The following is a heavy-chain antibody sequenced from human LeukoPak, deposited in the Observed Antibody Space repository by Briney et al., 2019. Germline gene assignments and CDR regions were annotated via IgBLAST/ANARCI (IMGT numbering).Heavy chain of an antibody. CDR3: ARDQQDIVLMVYDRFDAFDI. CDR2: ISSSSSYI. J-gene: IGHJ3*02. Sequence: PGGSLRLSRAASGFTFSSYGMHWVRQAPGKGLEWVSSISSSSSYIYYADSVKGRFTISRDNAKNSLYLQMNSLRAEDTAVYYCARDQQDIVLMVYDRFDAFDIWGQGTMVTVSS. CDR1: GFTFSSYG. D-gene: IGHD2-8*01. V-gene: IGHV3-21*01.